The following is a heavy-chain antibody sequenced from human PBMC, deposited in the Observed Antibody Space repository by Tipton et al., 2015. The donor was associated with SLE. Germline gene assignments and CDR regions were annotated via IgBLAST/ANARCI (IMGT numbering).Heavy chain of an antibody. J-gene: IGHJ3*02. Sequence: QVQLVQSGPEVKKPGASVKVSCKASGYTFTGYYMHWVRQAPGQGLEWMGWINPNSGGTNYAQKFQGRVTMTRDTSISTAYMELSRLRSDDTAVYYCAREGVIVVVVAATQGAFDIWGQGTMVTVSS. CDR1: GYTFTGYY. D-gene: IGHD2-15*01. CDR3: AREGVIVVVVAATQGAFDI. V-gene: IGHV1-2*02. CDR2: INPNSGGT.